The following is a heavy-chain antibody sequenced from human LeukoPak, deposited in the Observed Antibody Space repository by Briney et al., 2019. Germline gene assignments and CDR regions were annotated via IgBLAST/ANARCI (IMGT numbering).Heavy chain of an antibody. V-gene: IGHV1-18*01. Sequence: GASVKVSFKASGYTFTSYGISWVRQAPGQGLEWMGWISAYNGNTNYAQKLQGRVTMTTDTSTSTAYMELRSLRSDDTAVYYCARADVKITIFGVVIIDWFDPWGQGTLVTVSS. J-gene: IGHJ5*02. CDR3: ARADVKITIFGVVIIDWFDP. CDR1: GYTFTSYG. D-gene: IGHD3-3*01. CDR2: ISAYNGNT.